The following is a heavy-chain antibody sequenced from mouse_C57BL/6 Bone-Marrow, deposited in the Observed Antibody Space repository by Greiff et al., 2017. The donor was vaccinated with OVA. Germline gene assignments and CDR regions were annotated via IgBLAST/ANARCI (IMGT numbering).Heavy chain of an antibody. CDR1: GYTFTSYT. D-gene: IGHD1-1*01. J-gene: IGHJ3*01. Sequence: QVQLQQSGAELARPGASVKMSCKASGYTFTSYTMHWVKQRPGQGLEWIGYINPSSGYTTCNQKFKDKATLTADKSSSTAYMQLSSLTSEDSAVYYGATNYGSSYVWFAYWGQGTLVTVSA. V-gene: IGHV1-4*01. CDR2: INPSSGYT. CDR3: ATNYGSSYVWFAY.